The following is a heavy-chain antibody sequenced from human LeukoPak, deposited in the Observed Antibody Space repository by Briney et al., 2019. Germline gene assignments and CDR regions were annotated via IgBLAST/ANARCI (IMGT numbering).Heavy chain of an antibody. CDR1: GYSISSGYY. J-gene: IGHJ5*02. CDR3: ARAGYSYGSNWFDP. V-gene: IGHV4-38-2*02. D-gene: IGHD5-18*01. Sequence: SSETLSLTCTVSGYSISSGYYWGWIRQPPGKGLEWIGSIYHSGSTYYNPSLKSRVTISVDTSKNQFSLKLSSVTAADTAVYYCARAGYSYGSNWFDPWGQGTLVTVSS. CDR2: IYHSGST.